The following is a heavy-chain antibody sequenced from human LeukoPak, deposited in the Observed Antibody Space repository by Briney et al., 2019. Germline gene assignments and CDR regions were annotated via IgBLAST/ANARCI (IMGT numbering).Heavy chain of an antibody. V-gene: IGHV3-53*01. CDR3: ARLFGGQLMGYYVDY. J-gene: IGHJ4*02. CDR2: IFDGV. CDR1: GFSISRYY. Sequence: GGSLRLSCEASGFSISRYYMTWVRQAPGKGLETVSVIFDGVADSVRGRFTISRDSSKNTLSLQMNSLRDEDTAVYYCARLFGGQLMGYYVDYWGQGALITVSS. D-gene: IGHD1-1*01.